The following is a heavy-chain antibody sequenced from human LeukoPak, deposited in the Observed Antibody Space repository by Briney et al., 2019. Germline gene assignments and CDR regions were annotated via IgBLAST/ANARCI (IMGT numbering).Heavy chain of an antibody. V-gene: IGHV3-33*06. Sequence: PGGSLRLSCAASGFTFSNYGIHWVRQAPGKGLEWVAVIWYDGSKKYYGDSVKGRFTISRDNSKNTSILQMNSLRAEDTAFYYCAKDVGGSHFDHWGQGTLVTVSP. D-gene: IGHD1-26*01. CDR2: IWYDGSKK. CDR3: AKDVGGSHFDH. CDR1: GFTFSNYG. J-gene: IGHJ4*02.